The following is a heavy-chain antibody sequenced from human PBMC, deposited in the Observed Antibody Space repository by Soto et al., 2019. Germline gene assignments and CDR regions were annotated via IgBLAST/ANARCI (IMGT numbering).Heavy chain of an antibody. D-gene: IGHD2-2*01. CDR2: IYSGGST. CDR1: GGSISYNY. Sequence: HPSETLSLTCTVSGGSISYNYWNWIRQPPGKGLEWVSVIYSGGSTYYADSVKGRFTISRHNSKNTLYLQMNSLRAEDTAVYYCARVKVGYCSSTSCYERYYYYYMDVWAQGTTVTGSS. V-gene: IGHV3-53*04. CDR3: ARVKVGYCSSTSCYERYYYYYMDV. J-gene: IGHJ6*03.